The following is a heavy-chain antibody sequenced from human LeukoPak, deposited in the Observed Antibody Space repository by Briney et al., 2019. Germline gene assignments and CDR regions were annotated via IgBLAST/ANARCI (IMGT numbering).Heavy chain of an antibody. CDR2: IWYDGSNK. D-gene: IGHD3-10*01. V-gene: IGHV3-33*06. Sequence: GRSLRLSCAASGFTFSSYGMHWVRQAPGKGLEWVAVIWYDGSNKYYADSVKGRFTISRDNSKNTLYLQMNSLRAEDTAVYYCANWWYGSGHFQHWGQGTLVTVSS. CDR3: ANWWYGSGHFQH. J-gene: IGHJ1*01. CDR1: GFTFSSYG.